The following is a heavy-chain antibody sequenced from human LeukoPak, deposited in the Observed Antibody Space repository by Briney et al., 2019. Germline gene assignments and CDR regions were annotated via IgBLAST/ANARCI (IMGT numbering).Heavy chain of an antibody. CDR2: IYPDDSRT. CDR1: GYTFTSYG. CDR3: ARPSYGASDY. V-gene: IGHV5-51*01. J-gene: IGHJ4*02. Sequence: KVSCKASGYTFTSYGISWVRQMPGKGLEWLGIIYPDDSRTRYSPSFQGQVTMSVDKSISTAYLQWSSLKASDTAMYYCARPSYGASDYWGQGTLVTVSS. D-gene: IGHD4-17*01.